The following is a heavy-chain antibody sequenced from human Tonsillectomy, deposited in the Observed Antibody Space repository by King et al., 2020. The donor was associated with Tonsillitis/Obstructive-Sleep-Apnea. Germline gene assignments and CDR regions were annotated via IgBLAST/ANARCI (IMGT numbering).Heavy chain of an antibody. Sequence: VQLVESGGGLIQPGESLRLSCAASGFTVSSNYMSWVRQAPGKGLEWVSVIYSGGSTYYADSVKGRFTISRDNSKNTLSLQMNSLRAEDTALYYCARSPHDFWSGYRTMYYFDYWGQGTLVTVSS. D-gene: IGHD3-3*01. CDR3: ARSPHDFWSGYRTMYYFDY. CDR2: IYSGGST. CDR1: GFTVSSNY. J-gene: IGHJ4*02. V-gene: IGHV3-53*01.